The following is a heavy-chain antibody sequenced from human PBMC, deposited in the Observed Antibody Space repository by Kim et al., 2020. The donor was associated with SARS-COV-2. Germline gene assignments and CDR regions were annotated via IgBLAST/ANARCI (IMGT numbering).Heavy chain of an antibody. V-gene: IGHV3-11*01. J-gene: IGHJ4*02. CDR3: ARVESALAPVDD. D-gene: IGHD6-25*01. Sequence: YYADSVKGRCTISRDNAKNSLDLQMNSRRTEDTAVYYWARVESALAPVDDWGQGTLVTVSS.